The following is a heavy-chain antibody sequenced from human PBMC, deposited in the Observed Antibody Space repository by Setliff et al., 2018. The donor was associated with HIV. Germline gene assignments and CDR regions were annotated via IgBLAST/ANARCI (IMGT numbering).Heavy chain of an antibody. Sequence: SETLSLTCTVSGGSISSGAYLWAWIRQPAGKGLEWIGRIFRAGNATYSPSLKSRATMSIDASQNQFSLKLKHVTAADTAVYYCASPIPVTGTGAPFALWGQGTLVTVSS. CDR3: ASPIPVTGTGAPFAL. CDR2: IFRAGNA. CDR1: GGSISSGAYL. J-gene: IGHJ4*03. V-gene: IGHV4-61*02. D-gene: IGHD6-19*01.